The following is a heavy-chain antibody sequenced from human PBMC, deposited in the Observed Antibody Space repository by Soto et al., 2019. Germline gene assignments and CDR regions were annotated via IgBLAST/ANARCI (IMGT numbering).Heavy chain of an antibody. J-gene: IGHJ2*01. D-gene: IGHD2-15*01. CDR1: GGSISSYY. Sequence: QVQLQESGPGLVKPSETLSLTCTVSGGSISSYYWSWIRQPPGKGLEWIGYIYYSGSTNYNPSLKSRVTISVDTSKNQFSLKLSSVTAAGTAVYYCASTSTVVHWYFDLWGRGTLVTVSS. V-gene: IGHV4-59*01. CDR2: IYYSGST. CDR3: ASTSTVVHWYFDL.